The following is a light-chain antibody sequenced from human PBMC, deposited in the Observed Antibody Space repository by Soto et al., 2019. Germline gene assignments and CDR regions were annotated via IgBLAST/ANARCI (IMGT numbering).Light chain of an antibody. Sequence: DIQRTQSPSTLSASVGDRVTITCRASQRISSWLAWYPQKPGKALKLIIYDGSSLEIGVPSRVSCSGSGTDFTLTISSLQPEDFATYYCQQANSFPLTFGGRTKVDI. CDR2: DGS. V-gene: IGKV1-5*01. J-gene: IGKJ4*01. CDR1: QRISSW. CDR3: QQANSFPLT.